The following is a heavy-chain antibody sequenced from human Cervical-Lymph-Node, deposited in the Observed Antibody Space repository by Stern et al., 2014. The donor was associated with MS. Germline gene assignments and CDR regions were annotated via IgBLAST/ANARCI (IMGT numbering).Heavy chain of an antibody. D-gene: IGHD3-16*01. Sequence: EMQLVASGGGLVQPGGSLRLSCAASGFNFSSYWMHWVRQFPEKGMIWVSQINRDGSDTSYADSVKGRFSISRDNIRNMLYLRMTSLRAEDTAVYYCARGVGDYWGQGARVTVSS. CDR1: GFNFSSYW. CDR3: ARGVGDY. J-gene: IGHJ4*02. V-gene: IGHV3-74*02. CDR2: INRDGSDT.